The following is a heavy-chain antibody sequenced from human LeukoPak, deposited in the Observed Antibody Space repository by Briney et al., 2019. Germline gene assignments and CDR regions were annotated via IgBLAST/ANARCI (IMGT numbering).Heavy chain of an antibody. Sequence: ASAKVSCTAPGYTVTSYGITWVRQGPGQGLEWMGWISAYNGNTNYEQKLQGRVTMTTDTSTSTVYMELRSLRSDDTAVYYCARGGLYCSGGSCYPPFDYWGQGTLVTVSS. V-gene: IGHV1-18*01. D-gene: IGHD2-15*01. CDR3: ARGGLYCSGGSCYPPFDY. CDR2: ISAYNGNT. J-gene: IGHJ4*02. CDR1: GYTVTSYG.